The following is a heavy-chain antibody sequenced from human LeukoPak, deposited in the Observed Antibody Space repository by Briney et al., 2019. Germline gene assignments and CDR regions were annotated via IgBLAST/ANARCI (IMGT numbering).Heavy chain of an antibody. V-gene: IGHV3-20*04. CDR2: ISPNGAGI. CDR3: ARENGGNNGFYEQ. J-gene: IGHJ4*02. Sequence: GGSLRLSCAASGFTFSSYWMSWVRQAPGKGLEWVSGISPNGAGIGYADSVSGRFTISRDNAKNSLYLQVNSLTAEDTALYYCARENGGNNGFYEQWGQGTLVTVSS. CDR1: GFTFSSYW. D-gene: IGHD3-22*01.